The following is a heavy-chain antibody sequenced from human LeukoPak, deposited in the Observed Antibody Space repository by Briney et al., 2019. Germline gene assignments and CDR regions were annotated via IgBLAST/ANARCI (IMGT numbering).Heavy chain of an antibody. V-gene: IGHV3-64*01. CDR1: GFTFSSYA. D-gene: IGHD5-12*01. CDR2: ISSNGGST. CDR3: ARDPGSGYEEHFDY. Sequence: GGSLRLSCAASGFTFSSYAMHWVRQAPGKGLDYVSAISSNGGSTFYANSVKGRFTISRDNAKDSLYLQMNSLRAEDTAVYYCARDPGSGYEEHFDYWGQGTLVTVSS. J-gene: IGHJ4*02.